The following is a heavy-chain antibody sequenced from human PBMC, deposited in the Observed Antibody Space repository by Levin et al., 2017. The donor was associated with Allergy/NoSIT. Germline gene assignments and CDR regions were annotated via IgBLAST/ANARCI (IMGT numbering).Heavy chain of an antibody. Sequence: ASVKVSCKASGGTFSSYAISWVRQAPGQGLEWMGGIIPIFGTANYAQKFQGRVTITADESTSTAYMELSSLRSEDTAVYYCASQPISYGHEYYYYYGMDVWGQGTTVTVSS. D-gene: IGHD5-18*01. J-gene: IGHJ6*02. CDR1: GGTFSSYA. CDR2: IIPIFGTA. CDR3: ASQPISYGHEYYYYYGMDV. V-gene: IGHV1-69*13.